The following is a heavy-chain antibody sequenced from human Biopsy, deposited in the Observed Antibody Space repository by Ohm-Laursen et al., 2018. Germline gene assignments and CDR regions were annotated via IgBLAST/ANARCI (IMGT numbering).Heavy chain of an antibody. CDR3: AADINVWNVNY. J-gene: IGHJ4*02. CDR2: FAPENGKT. CDR1: GYTLNELS. D-gene: IGHD1-1*01. Sequence: ASVKVSCKASGYTLNELSMHWVRQVPGKGLEWMGGFAPENGKTVYAQNFQARVSLTEGTSTDTAYMELRSLRSEDTAVYYCAADINVWNVNYWGQGTQVTVSS. V-gene: IGHV1-24*01.